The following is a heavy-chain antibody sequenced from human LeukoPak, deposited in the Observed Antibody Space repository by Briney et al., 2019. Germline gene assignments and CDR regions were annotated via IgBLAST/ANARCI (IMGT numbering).Heavy chain of an antibody. D-gene: IGHD6-19*01. J-gene: IGHJ4*02. CDR1: GGSISSSNW. V-gene: IGHV4-4*02. CDR3: AREYDEDSSGWYGAYYFDY. Sequence: RSSGTLSLTCAVSGGSISSSNWWSWVRQPPGKGLEWIGEIYHNGSTNYNPSLKSRVTISVDKSKNQFSLKLSSVTAADTAVYYCAREYDEDSSGWYGAYYFDYWGQGTLVTVSS. CDR2: IYHNGST.